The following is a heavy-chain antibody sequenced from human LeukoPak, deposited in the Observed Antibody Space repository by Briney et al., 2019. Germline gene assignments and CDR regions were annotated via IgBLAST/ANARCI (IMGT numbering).Heavy chain of an antibody. CDR1: GGSISSSSYY. D-gene: IGHD6-13*01. J-gene: IGHJ4*02. V-gene: IGHV4-39*07. Sequence: PSETLSLTCTVSGGSISSSSYYWGWIRQPPGKGLEWIGSIYYSGSTYYNPSLKSRVTISVDTSKNQFSLKLSSVTAADTAVYYCARTSAAGDDFDYWGQGTLVTVSS. CDR3: ARTSAAGDDFDY. CDR2: IYYSGST.